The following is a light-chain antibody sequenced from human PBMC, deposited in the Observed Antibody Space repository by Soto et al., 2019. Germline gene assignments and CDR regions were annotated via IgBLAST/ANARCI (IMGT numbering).Light chain of an antibody. J-gene: IGKJ1*01. Sequence: IQMTQSPSTLSASVGDRVTITCRASQSIGGSLAWYQQKPGKAPKLLIYEGSNLKSGVPSRFSGSGSGTEYTLTISSLQPDDSASYYCQQYNGYWTFGQGTRVEIK. CDR3: QQYNGYWT. CDR1: QSIGGS. V-gene: IGKV1-5*03. CDR2: EGS.